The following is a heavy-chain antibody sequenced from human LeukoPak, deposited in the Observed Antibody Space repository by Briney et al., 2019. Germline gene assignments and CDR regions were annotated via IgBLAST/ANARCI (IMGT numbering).Heavy chain of an antibody. D-gene: IGHD3-9*01. CDR3: ARDGGDFDWFLPDY. CDR1: GYTFTSYA. J-gene: IGHJ4*02. Sequence: GASVKVSCKASGYTFTSYAMNWVRQAPGQGLEWMGWINTTTGNPTYAQGFTGRFVFSLDTSVSTAYLQISSLKAEDTAVYYCARDGGDFDWFLPDYWGQGTLVTVSS. CDR2: INTTTGNP. V-gene: IGHV7-4-1*02.